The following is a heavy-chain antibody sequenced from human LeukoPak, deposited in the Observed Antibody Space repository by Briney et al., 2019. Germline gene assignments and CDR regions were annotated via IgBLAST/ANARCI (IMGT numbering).Heavy chain of an antibody. J-gene: IGHJ5*02. CDR1: GGTFSSYA. V-gene: IGHV1-69*04. Sequence: SVKVSCKASGGTFSSYAISWVRQAPGQGLEWMGRIIPILGIANYAQKFQGRVTITRDTSASTAYMELSSLRSEDTAVYYCARALEYCSGGSCYPHWFDPWGQGTLVTVSS. CDR3: ARALEYCSGGSCYPHWFDP. D-gene: IGHD2-15*01. CDR2: IIPILGIA.